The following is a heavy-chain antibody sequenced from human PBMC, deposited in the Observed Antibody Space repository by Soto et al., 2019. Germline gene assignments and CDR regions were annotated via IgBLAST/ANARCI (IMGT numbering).Heavy chain of an antibody. CDR2: ISGSGSNI. V-gene: IGHV3-21*01. CDR3: ARDPPPRSYGYIWGSYRQGDYYYYMDV. D-gene: IGHD3-16*02. CDR1: GFTFSSYA. J-gene: IGHJ6*03. Sequence: PGGSLRLSCAASGFTFSSYAMSWVRQAPGKGLEWVSAISGSGSNIYYADSVKGRFTISRDNAKNSLYLQMNSLRAEDTAVYYCARDPPPRSYGYIWGSYRQGDYYYYMDVWGKGTTVTVSS.